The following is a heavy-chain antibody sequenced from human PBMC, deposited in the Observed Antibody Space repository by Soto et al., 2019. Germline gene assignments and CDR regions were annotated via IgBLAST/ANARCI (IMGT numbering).Heavy chain of an antibody. D-gene: IGHD2-15*01. Sequence: SETLSLTCAVYGGSFSGYYWSWIRQPPGKGLEWIGEINHSGSTNYNPSLKSRVTISVDTSKNQFSLKLSSVTAADTAVYYCARLRVGHARYHYGMDVWGQGSTVTVSS. CDR1: GGSFSGYY. V-gene: IGHV4-34*01. J-gene: IGHJ6*02. CDR2: INHSGST. CDR3: ARLRVGHARYHYGMDV.